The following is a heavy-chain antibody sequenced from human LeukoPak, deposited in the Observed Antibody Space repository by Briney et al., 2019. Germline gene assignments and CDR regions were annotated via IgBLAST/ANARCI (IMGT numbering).Heavy chain of an antibody. D-gene: IGHD3-22*01. CDR1: GYTFTGYY. CDR2: INPNSGGT. J-gene: IGHJ3*02. V-gene: IGHV1-2*02. Sequence: ASVKVSCKASGYTFTGYYMHWVRQAPGQGLEWMGWINPNSGGTNYAQKFQGRVTMTRDTSISTAYMELSRLRSDDTAVYYCARGGTYYYDSSGYGPPYNDAFDIWGQGTMVTVSS. CDR3: ARGGTYYYDSSGYGPPYNDAFDI.